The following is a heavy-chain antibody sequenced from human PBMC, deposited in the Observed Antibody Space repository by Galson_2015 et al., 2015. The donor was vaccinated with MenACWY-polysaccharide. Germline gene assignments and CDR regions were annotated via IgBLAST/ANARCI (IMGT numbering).Heavy chain of an antibody. CDR1: GFTFSSYA. D-gene: IGHD3-10*01. J-gene: IGHJ3*02. Sequence: SLRLCCAASGFTFSSYAMSWVRQAPGKGLEWVSGVSASGGSTVYTDSAKGRFTMSRDNSKRSLYLQMNSLRAEDTAVYYCAKDTGPGEYAYSWGTFDIWGRGTMVTVSS. CDR2: VSASGGST. CDR3: AKDTGPGEYAYSWGTFDI. V-gene: IGHV3-23*01.